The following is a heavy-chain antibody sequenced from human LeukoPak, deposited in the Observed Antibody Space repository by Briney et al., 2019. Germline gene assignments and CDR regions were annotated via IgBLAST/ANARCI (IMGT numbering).Heavy chain of an antibody. V-gene: IGHV3-23*01. Sequence: GGSLRLYCAASGFTFSTYAMSWVRQAPGKGLEWVSIITSSGGSTNYADSVKGRFTISRDNSKNTLYLQMNSLKPDDTAVYYCATDVTGGAISFWRQGALVTVSS. J-gene: IGHJ4*02. CDR2: ITSSGGST. D-gene: IGHD1-14*01. CDR1: GFTFSTYA. CDR3: ATDVTGGAISF.